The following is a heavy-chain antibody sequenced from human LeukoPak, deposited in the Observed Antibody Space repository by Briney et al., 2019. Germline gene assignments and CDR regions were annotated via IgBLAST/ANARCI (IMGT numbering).Heavy chain of an antibody. V-gene: IGHV5-51*01. Sequence: GESLQISCKGSGYSFTSYWIGWVRQMPGKGLEWMGIIYPGDSDTRYSPSFQGQATISADKSISTAYLQWSSLKASDTAMYYCASPSSSSWYPLGYWGQGALVTVSS. CDR2: IYPGDSDT. D-gene: IGHD6-13*01. CDR1: GYSFTSYW. CDR3: ASPSSSSWYPLGY. J-gene: IGHJ4*02.